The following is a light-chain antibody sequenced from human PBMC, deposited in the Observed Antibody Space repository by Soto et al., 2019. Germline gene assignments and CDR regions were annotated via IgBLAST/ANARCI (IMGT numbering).Light chain of an antibody. CDR1: QSISSY. CDR3: QQSYSTPFT. CDR2: AAS. V-gene: IGKV1-39*01. Sequence: DIQMTQSPYSLSASVGDRVTITCRASQSISSYLNWYQQKPGKAPKLLIYAASSLQSGVTSRFSGSGSGTDFTLTISSLQPEDFATYYCQQSYSTPFTFGPGTKGDIK. J-gene: IGKJ3*01.